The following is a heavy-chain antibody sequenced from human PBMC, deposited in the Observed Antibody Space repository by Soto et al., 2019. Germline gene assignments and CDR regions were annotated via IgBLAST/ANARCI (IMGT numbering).Heavy chain of an antibody. J-gene: IGHJ6*02. V-gene: IGHV4-31*02. Sequence: WIWIRQHPGKGLEWIGYNYYSGITYYNPSLKSRVTISLDTSKNQFSLKLSSATAADTAVYYCARGSSIAGLYYGMDVWGQGTTVTVYS. CDR2: NYYSGIT. D-gene: IGHD6-6*01. CDR3: ARGSSIAGLYYGMDV.